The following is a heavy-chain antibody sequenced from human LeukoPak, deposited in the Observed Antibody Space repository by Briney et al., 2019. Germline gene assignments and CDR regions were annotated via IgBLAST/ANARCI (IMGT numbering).Heavy chain of an antibody. CDR2: ISGSGGST. J-gene: IGHJ4*02. CDR3: AREGRGSSWYFFVKD. CDR1: GFTFSSYA. Sequence: GGSLGLSCAASGFTFSSYAMSWVRQAPGKGLEWVSAISGSGGSTYYADSVKGRFTISRDNSKNTLYLQMNSLRAEDTAVYCCAREGRGSSWYFFVKDWGQGTLVTVSS. V-gene: IGHV3-23*01. D-gene: IGHD6-13*01.